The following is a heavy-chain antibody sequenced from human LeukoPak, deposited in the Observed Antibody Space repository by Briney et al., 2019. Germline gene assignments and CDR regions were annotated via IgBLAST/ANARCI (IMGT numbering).Heavy chain of an antibody. CDR3: SRERGFWSGYFRPRYFDY. CDR1: GDSISGRAYY. V-gene: IGHV4-61*02. D-gene: IGHD3-3*01. CDR2: IHSSGTH. J-gene: IGHJ4*02. Sequence: SQTLSLTXTVSGDSISGRAYYWSWIRQPAGKGLEWIGRIHSSGTHSYNPSLKSRVSISVETSKNQFSLKLSSLTAADTAVYFCSRERGFWSGYFRPRYFDYWGQGTLVTV.